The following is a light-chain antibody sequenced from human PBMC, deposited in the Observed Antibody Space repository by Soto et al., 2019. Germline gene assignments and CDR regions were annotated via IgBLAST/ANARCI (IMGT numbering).Light chain of an antibody. J-gene: IGKJ2*01. CDR3: QQYDAPPYT. Sequence: DIQMAQSPSSLSAAVGDRVTFTCQASQDIYRCCIWYQQKPGKAPKLLISDASNLESGVPSRFSGSRSGTDYTLTVDRLQPDDIATYYCQQYDAPPYTFGQGTKLEI. CDR1: QDIYRC. V-gene: IGKV1-33*01. CDR2: DAS.